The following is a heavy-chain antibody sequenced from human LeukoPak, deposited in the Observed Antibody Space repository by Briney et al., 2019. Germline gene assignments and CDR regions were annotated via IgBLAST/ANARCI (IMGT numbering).Heavy chain of an antibody. V-gene: IGHV4-30-4*08. CDR3: ARGLWFGERYMDV. J-gene: IGHJ6*03. Sequence: PLQTLSLTCTVSGGSIYSGDYYWSWIRQPPGKGLEWIGYIYYSGSTYYNPSLKSRVTISVDTSKNEFSLKLSSVTAADTAVYYCARGLWFGERYMDVWGKGTTVTVSS. CDR2: IYYSGST. CDR1: GGSIYSGDYY. D-gene: IGHD3-10*01.